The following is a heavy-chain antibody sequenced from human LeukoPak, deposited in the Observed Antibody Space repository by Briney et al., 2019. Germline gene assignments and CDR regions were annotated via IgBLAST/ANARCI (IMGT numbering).Heavy chain of an antibody. V-gene: IGHV3-48*03. Sequence: SGGSLRLSCAASGFTFSSYEMNWLRQAPGQGREWVSYISSSGSTIYYADSVKGRFTISRDNAKNSLYLQMSSLRAEDTAVYYCARDLLVPAAYGGVDYWGQGTLVTVSS. D-gene: IGHD2-2*01. CDR1: GFTFSSYE. CDR2: ISSSGSTI. CDR3: ARDLLVPAAYGGVDY. J-gene: IGHJ4*02.